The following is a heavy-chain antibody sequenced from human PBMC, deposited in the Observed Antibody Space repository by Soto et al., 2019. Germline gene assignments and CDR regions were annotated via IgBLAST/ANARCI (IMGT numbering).Heavy chain of an antibody. CDR1: GYTFTSYY. V-gene: IGHV1-46*01. D-gene: IGHD3-3*01. CDR2: INPSGGST. J-gene: IGHJ6*02. CDR3: ARGVSGEELLEWLFGYYYYGMDV. Sequence: GASVKVSCKASGYTFTSYYMHWVRQAPGQGLEWMGIINPSGGSTSYAQKFQGRVTMTRDTSTSTVYMELSSLGSEDTAVYYCARGVSGEELLEWLFGYYYYGMDVWGQGTTVTVSS.